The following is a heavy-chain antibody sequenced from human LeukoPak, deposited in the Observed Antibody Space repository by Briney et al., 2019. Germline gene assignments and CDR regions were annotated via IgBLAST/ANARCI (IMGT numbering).Heavy chain of an antibody. CDR2: ISYDGSNK. D-gene: IGHD3-10*01. CDR3: AKDSSYGVRGAPYYYYGMDV. CDR1: GFTFSSYG. Sequence: QPGRSLRLSCAASGFTFSSYGMHWVRQAPGKGLEWVAVISYDGSNKYYADSVKGRFTISRDNSKNTLYLQMNSLRAEDTAVYYCAKDSSYGVRGAPYYYYGMDVWGQGTTVTVSS. J-gene: IGHJ6*02. V-gene: IGHV3-30*18.